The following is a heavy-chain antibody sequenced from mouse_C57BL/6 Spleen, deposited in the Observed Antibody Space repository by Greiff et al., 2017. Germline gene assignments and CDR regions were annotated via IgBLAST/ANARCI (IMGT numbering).Heavy chain of an antibody. CDR3: AREGGYYVYFDY. CDR2: ISGGGGNT. Sequence: EVQRVESGGGLVKPGGSLKLSCAASGFTFSSYTMSWVRQTPEKRLEWVATISGGGGNTYYPDSVKGRFTISRDNAKNTLYLQMSSLRSEDTALYYCAREGGYYVYFDYWGQGTTLTVSS. J-gene: IGHJ2*01. D-gene: IGHD2-3*01. CDR1: GFTFSSYT. V-gene: IGHV5-9*01.